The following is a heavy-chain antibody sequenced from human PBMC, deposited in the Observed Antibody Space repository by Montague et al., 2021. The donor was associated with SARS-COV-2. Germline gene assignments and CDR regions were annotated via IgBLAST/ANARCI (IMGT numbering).Heavy chain of an antibody. D-gene: IGHD2-21*02. CDR1: GGSITTDIFY. CDR2: ISFGWST. V-gene: IGHV4-39*01. J-gene: IGHJ2*01. CDR3: ARHVDPCCGHCRNGYFDL. Sequence: SETLSLTCTVSGGSITTDIFYWGWVRQPPGKGLEWIGSISFGWSTYYNPSLKSRVTMSVDTSKNQFSLGLISLTATDTAMYYCARHVDPCCGHCRNGYFDLWGHGTLVTVSS.